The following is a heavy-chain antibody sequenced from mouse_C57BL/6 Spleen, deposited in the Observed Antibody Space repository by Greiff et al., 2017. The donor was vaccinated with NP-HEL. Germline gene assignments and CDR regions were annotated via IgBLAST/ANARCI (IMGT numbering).Heavy chain of an antibody. Sequence: VQLQQSGAELVRPGASVKLSCTASGFNIKDYYMHWVKQRPEQGLEWIGRIDPEDGDTEYAPKFQGKATMTADTSSNTAYLRLSSRTSEDTAVYYCTRGYGNWYFDVWGTGTTVTVSS. D-gene: IGHD2-10*02. CDR2: IDPEDGDT. J-gene: IGHJ1*03. V-gene: IGHV14-1*01. CDR1: GFNIKDYY. CDR3: TRGYGNWYFDV.